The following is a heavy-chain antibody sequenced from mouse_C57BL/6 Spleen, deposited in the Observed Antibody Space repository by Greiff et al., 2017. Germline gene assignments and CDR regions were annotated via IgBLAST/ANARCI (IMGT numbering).Heavy chain of an antibody. CDR2: ISSGSSTI. Sequence: EVKLVESGGGLVKPGGSLKLSCAASGFTFSDYGMHWVRQAPEKGLEWVAYISSGSSTISYADTVKGRFTISRDNAKNTLFLQMTSLRSEDTAMYYCARDDGYYVYAMDYWGQGTSVTVSS. D-gene: IGHD2-3*01. J-gene: IGHJ4*01. V-gene: IGHV5-17*01. CDR1: GFTFSDYG. CDR3: ARDDGYYVYAMDY.